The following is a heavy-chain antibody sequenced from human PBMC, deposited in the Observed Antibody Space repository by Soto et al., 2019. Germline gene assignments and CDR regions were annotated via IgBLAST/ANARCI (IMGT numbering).Heavy chain of an antibody. D-gene: IGHD3-22*01. V-gene: IGHV1-46*01. CDR2: IYPGGVNI. Sequence: ASVKVSCKAIGYSFTSHYMHWVRQAPGQGLEWMGTIYPGGVNIGYAQKFKGRVTMTKDTSTSTVYMELNSLTSEDTAVYYCARARGGYPFDFDYWGQGTLVTVSS. J-gene: IGHJ4*02. CDR3: ARARGGYPFDFDY. CDR1: GYSFTSHY.